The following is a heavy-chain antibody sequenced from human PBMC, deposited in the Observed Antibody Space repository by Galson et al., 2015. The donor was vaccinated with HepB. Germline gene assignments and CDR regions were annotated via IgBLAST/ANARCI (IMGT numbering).Heavy chain of an antibody. Sequence: SLRLSCAASGFTFSDYYMSWIRQAPGKGLEWVSYISSSGSTIYYADSVKGRFTISRDNAKNSLYLQMNSLRAEDTAVYYCARLQGSSSNLNWYFDLWGRGTLVTVSS. J-gene: IGHJ2*01. CDR2: ISSSGSTI. CDR3: ARLQGSSSNLNWYFDL. CDR1: GFTFSDYY. V-gene: IGHV3-11*01. D-gene: IGHD6-13*01.